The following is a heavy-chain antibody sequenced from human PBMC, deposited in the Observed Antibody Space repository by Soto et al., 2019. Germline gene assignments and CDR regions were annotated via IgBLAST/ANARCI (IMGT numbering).Heavy chain of an antibody. Sequence: SETLSLTCNVSGGSIDRSNYYWDWLRQPPGKGLEWIGTTYYNGNAYYNPSLKSRVSMSVDTSKKQYSLKLVSVTAADTAVYYCARHFVAVVIKGWGYWGQGTLVTVS. CDR2: TYYNGNA. V-gene: IGHV4-39*01. CDR1: GGSIDRSNYY. CDR3: ARHFVAVVIKGWGY. J-gene: IGHJ4*02. D-gene: IGHD3-10*01.